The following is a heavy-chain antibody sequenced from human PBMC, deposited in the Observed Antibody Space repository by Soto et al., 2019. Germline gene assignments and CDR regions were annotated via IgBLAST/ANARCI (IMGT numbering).Heavy chain of an antibody. J-gene: IGHJ6*02. CDR3: ARDDLTREYSSSSHYYGMDV. Sequence: PVGSLRLSCAASGFTFSSYEMNWVRQAPGKGLEWVSYISSSGSTIYYADSVKGRFTISRDNAKNSLYLQMNSLRAEDTAVYYCARDDLTREYSSSSHYYGMDVWGQGTTVTVSS. CDR2: ISSSGSTI. CDR1: GFTFSSYE. V-gene: IGHV3-48*03. D-gene: IGHD6-6*01.